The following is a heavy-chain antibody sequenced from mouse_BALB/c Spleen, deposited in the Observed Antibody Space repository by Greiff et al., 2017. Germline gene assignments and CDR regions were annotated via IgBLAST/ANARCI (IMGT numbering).Heavy chain of an antibody. D-gene: IGHD1-1*01. J-gene: IGHJ1*01. Sequence: QVHVKQSGAELVRPGSSVKISCKASGYAFSSYWMNWVKQRPGQGLEWIGQIYPGDDDTNYNGKFKGKATLTADKSSSTAYMQLSSLTSEDSAVYFCARITTVVYWYFDVWGAGTTVTVSS. CDR3: ARITTVVYWYFDV. CDR2: IYPGDDDT. CDR1: GYAFSSYW. V-gene: IGHV1-80*01.